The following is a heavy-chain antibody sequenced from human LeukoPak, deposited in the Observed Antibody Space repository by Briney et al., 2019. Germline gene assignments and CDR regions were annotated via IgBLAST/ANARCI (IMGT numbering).Heavy chain of an antibody. CDR3: AKDSRRIVVVITFVDAFDI. J-gene: IGHJ3*02. V-gene: IGHV3-23*01. D-gene: IGHD3-22*01. CDR1: GFTFNSHA. CDR2: ISGRGDNT. Sequence: GGSLRLSCVASGFTFNSHAMSWVRQAPGKGLEWVSVISGRGDNTFYADSVKGRFTISRDNSKNTLSLQMNSLRAEDTAVYYCAKDSRRIVVVITFVDAFDIWGQGAMVTVSS.